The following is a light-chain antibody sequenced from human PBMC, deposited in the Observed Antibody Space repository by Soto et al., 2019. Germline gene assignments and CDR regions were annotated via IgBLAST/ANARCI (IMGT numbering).Light chain of an antibody. CDR2: NAS. V-gene: IGKV3-20*01. Sequence: EIVLTQSPGTLSLSPGERATLSCRASQSVSSSYLAWYQQKPGQAPRLLIYNASSRATGIPDRFSGSGSGTDFTLTIRRLEPEDFAVYYCQQYGNSSGTFGQGNKV. J-gene: IGKJ1*01. CDR1: QSVSSSY. CDR3: QQYGNSSGT.